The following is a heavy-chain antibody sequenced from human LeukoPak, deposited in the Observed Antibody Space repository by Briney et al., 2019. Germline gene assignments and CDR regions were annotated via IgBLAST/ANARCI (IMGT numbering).Heavy chain of an antibody. CDR1: GGPINSGDCY. J-gene: IGHJ3*01. V-gene: IGHV4-30-4*02. CDR3: ARVVVGLAALDV. D-gene: IGHD2-15*01. CDR2: IFFSGST. Sequence: PSETLSLTCTVSGGPINSGDCYWSWIRQHPGKGLEWIGYIFFSGSTYYNPSLESRVNISVDTSENQFSLKVTSVTAADTAVYYCARVVVGLAALDVWGQGTVVTVSS.